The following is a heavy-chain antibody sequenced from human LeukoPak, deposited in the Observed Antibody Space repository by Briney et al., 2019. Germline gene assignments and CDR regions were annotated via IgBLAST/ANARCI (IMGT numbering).Heavy chain of an antibody. J-gene: IGHJ4*02. CDR1: GFTFSSYA. V-gene: IGHV3-30-3*01. CDR3: AKDGGYGMKDY. Sequence: PGGSLRLSCAASGFTFSSYAMHWVRQAPGKGLEWVAVISYDGSNKYYADSVKGRFTISRDNSKNTLYLQMNSLRAEDTAVYYCAKDGGYGMKDYWGQGTLVTVSS. D-gene: IGHD5-18*01. CDR2: ISYDGSNK.